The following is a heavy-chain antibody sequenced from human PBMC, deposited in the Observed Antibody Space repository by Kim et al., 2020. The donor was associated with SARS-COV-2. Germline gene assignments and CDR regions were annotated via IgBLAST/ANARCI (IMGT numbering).Heavy chain of an antibody. CDR1: GYSFTSYG. CDR3: ARSEYGFMSP. J-gene: IGHJ5*02. D-gene: IGHD4-17*01. V-gene: IGHV1-18*01. CDR2: ISGYSGGT. Sequence: ASVKVSCKTSGYSFTSYGITWLRQAPGQGLEWMGWISGYSGGTKYAQKFQGRGTMTRDIPTMKAYMELMSLISDDTALYYCARSEYGFMSPWGHGTLV.